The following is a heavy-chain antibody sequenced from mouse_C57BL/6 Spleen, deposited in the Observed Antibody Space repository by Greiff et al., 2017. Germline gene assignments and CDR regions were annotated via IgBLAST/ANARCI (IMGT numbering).Heavy chain of an antibody. J-gene: IGHJ3*01. CDR1: GYTFTDYY. CDR3: ARGGYGYDERFAY. CDR2: INPNNGGT. Sequence: EVQLQQSGPELVKPGASVKISCKASGYTFTDYYMNWVKQSHGKSLEWIGDINPNNGGTSYNQKFKGKATLTVDKSSSTAYMERRSLTSEDSAVYYCARGGYGYDERFAYWGQGTLVTVSA. V-gene: IGHV1-26*01. D-gene: IGHD2-2*01.